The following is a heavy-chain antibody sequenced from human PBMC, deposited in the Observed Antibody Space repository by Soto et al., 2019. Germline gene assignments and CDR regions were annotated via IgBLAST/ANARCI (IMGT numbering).Heavy chain of an antibody. D-gene: IGHD3-16*01. Sequence: SETLSLTCAFYGGSFSGYYWSWIRQPPGKGLEWIGEINHSGSTNYNPSLKSRVTISVDTSKNQFSLKLSSVTAADTAVYYCASGKGGGYLNYYSYWGMHVCGKGTTVPGSS. CDR2: INHSGST. J-gene: IGHJ6*04. CDR3: ASGKGGGYLNYYSYWGMHV. V-gene: IGHV4-34*01. CDR1: GGSFSGYY.